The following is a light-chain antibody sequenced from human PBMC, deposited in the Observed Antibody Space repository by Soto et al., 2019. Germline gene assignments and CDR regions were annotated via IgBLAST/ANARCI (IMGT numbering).Light chain of an antibody. J-gene: IGKJ4*01. V-gene: IGKV3-20*01. CDR2: SAS. CDR3: QKYGTSPPLP. CDR1: QSVSSSE. Sequence: EIVLTQSPGTLSLSPGERATLSCRASQSVSSSELAWYQQKPDQAPRLLVYSASSRATGIPDRLRGSGSGPDFTLPISRLEPEDFAVYYCQKYGTSPPLPFGGGTKVEIK.